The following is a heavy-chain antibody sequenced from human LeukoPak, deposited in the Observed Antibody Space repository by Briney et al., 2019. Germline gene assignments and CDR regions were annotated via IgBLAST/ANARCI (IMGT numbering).Heavy chain of an antibody. Sequence: SETLSLTCTVSGGSISSGGYYWSWIRQPPGKGLEWIGYIYHSGSTYYNPSLKSRVTISVDRSKNQFSLKLSSVTAADTAVYYCAVNTAMDNFDYWGQEPLVTVPS. CDR1: GGSISSGGYY. D-gene: IGHD5-18*01. V-gene: IGHV4-30-2*01. CDR2: IYHSGST. CDR3: AVNTAMDNFDY. J-gene: IGHJ4*02.